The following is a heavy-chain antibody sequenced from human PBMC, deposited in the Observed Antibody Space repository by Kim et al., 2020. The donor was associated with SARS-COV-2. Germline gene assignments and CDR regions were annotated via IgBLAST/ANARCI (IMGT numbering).Heavy chain of an antibody. CDR2: ITYDGSNK. Sequence: GGSLRLSCAASGFTFSSYGMHWVRQAPGKGLEWVAVITYDGSNKHYADSVKGRFTISRDNSKNTLYLQMNSLRAEDTAVYYCAKERKTLYSSAWTYYYY. CDR3: AKERKTLYSSAWTYYYY. J-gene: IGHJ6*03. V-gene: IGHV3-30*18. D-gene: IGHD6-19*01. CDR1: GFTFSSYG.